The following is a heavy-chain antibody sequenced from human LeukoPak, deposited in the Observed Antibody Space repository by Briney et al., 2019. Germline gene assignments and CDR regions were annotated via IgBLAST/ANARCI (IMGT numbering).Heavy chain of an antibody. CDR1: GYTFTSYG. CDR3: ARFAPLCSGGSCYSVSYYYYYMDV. Sequence: GASVKVSCKASGYTFTSYGISWVRQAPGQGLEWMGWISAYNGNTNYAQKLQGRVTMTTDTSTSTAYMELRSLRSDDTAVYYCARFAPLCSGGSCYSVSYYYYYMDVWGKGTTVTISS. J-gene: IGHJ6*03. V-gene: IGHV1-18*01. CDR2: ISAYNGNT. D-gene: IGHD2-15*01.